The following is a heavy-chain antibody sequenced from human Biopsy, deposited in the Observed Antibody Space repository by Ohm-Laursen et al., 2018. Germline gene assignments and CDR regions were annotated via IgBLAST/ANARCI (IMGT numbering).Heavy chain of an antibody. CDR2: IYSGGNT. V-gene: IGHV4-61*01. J-gene: IGHJ4*02. Sequence: PSETLSLTCIVSGDSLTSGPENWSWIRQSPGQGLEYIGFIYSGGNTNYNPSLKNRVAMSVDTSKNQFYLKLYSVTAADTAVYYCARGRRTSGWPYFDNWGQGALVIVSP. D-gene: IGHD6-19*01. CDR3: ARGRRTSGWPYFDN. CDR1: GDSLTSGPEN.